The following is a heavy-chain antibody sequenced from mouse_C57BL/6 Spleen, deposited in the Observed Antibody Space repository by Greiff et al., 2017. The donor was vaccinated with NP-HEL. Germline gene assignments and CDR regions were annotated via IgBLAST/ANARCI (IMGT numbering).Heavy chain of an antibody. CDR1: GYAFSSSW. D-gene: IGHD2-4*01. CDR3: ARVDDYDGYWYFDV. CDR2: IYPGDGDT. J-gene: IGHJ1*03. Sequence: VKLMESGPELVKPGASVKISCKASGYAFSSSWMNWVKQRPGKGLEWIGRIYPGDGDTNYNGKFKGKATLTADKSSSTAYMQLSSLTSEDSAVYFCARVDDYDGYWYFDVWGTGTTVTVSS. V-gene: IGHV1-82*01.